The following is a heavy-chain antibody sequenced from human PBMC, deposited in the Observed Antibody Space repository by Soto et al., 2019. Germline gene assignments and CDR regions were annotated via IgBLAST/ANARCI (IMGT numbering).Heavy chain of an antibody. D-gene: IGHD6-6*01. V-gene: IGHV4-61*01. CDR2: IYYSGST. J-gene: IGHJ5*02. CDR1: GGSVSSGSYY. Sequence: LAVTCTVSGGSVSSGSYYWSWIRQPPGKGLEWIGYIYYSGSTNYNPSLKSRVTISVDTSKNQFSLKLSSVTAADTAVYYCARERIAAPRFWFAPWGQGTLVTVS. CDR3: ARERIAAPRFWFAP.